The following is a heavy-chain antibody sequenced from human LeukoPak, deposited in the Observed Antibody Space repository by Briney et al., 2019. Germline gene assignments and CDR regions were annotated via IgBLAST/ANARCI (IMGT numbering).Heavy chain of an antibody. D-gene: IGHD4/OR15-4a*01. V-gene: IGHV1-2*02. CDR2: INPNSGGT. CDR3: ARAANPQDCFDC. J-gene: IGHJ4*02. Sequence: ASVKVSCKASGYTFTDYYMHWVRQAPGQGLEWMGWINPNSGGTNSAQKFQGRVTMTRDTSISTAYMELSRLTSDDTAVYYCARAANPQDCFDCWGQRTLVTVSS. CDR1: GYTFTDYY.